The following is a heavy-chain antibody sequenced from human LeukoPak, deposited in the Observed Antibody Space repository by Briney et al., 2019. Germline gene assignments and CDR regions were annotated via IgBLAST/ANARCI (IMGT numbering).Heavy chain of an antibody. CDR1: GGSISSYY. CDR2: IYYSGST. J-gene: IGHJ6*02. Sequence: SETLSLTCTVSGGSISSYYWSWIRQPPGKGLEWIGYIYYSGSTNYNPSLKSRVTISVDTSKNQFSLKLSSVTAADTAVYYCARDRVDYGDYYYGMGVWGQGTTVTVSS. D-gene: IGHD4-17*01. CDR3: ARDRVDYGDYYYGMGV. V-gene: IGHV4-59*01.